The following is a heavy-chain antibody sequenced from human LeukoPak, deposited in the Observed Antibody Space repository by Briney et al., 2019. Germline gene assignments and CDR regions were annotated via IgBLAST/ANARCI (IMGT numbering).Heavy chain of an antibody. V-gene: IGHV3-30*18. Sequence: GGSLRLSCAASGFTFSSYGMHWVRQAPGKGLEWVAVTSYDGRTKYYADSVKGRFTISRDNSKNTMYLQMNSLRTEDTAVYYCAKEFCGGVCYSDYFDYWGQGTLVTVSS. CDR1: GFTFSSYG. D-gene: IGHD2-21*02. J-gene: IGHJ4*02. CDR3: AKEFCGGVCYSDYFDY. CDR2: TSYDGRTK.